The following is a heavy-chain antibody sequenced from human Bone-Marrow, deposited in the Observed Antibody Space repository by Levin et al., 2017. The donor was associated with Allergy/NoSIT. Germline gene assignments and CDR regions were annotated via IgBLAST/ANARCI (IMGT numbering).Heavy chain of an antibody. CDR2: IYYSGST. CDR1: GDSLRGSS. J-gene: IGHJ2*01. V-gene: IGHV4-59*01. CDR3: AREKGSPDWYLDL. Sequence: NTSETLSLTCNVSGDSLRGSSWSWLRQPPGGGLEWIGYIYYSGSTYYNPSLKTRISISIDASKNQFSLTLGSVTAADTAFYYCAREKGSPDWYLDLWGRGTLITVSS.